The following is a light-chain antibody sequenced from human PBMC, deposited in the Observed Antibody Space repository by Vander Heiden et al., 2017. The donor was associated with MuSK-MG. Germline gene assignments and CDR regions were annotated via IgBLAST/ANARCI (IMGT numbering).Light chain of an antibody. CDR2: GNS. Sequence: QSVLTQPPSVSGAPGQPVTISCTGSSSNIGAGYDVHWYQQLPGTAPKLLIYGNSNRPSGVPDRFSGSKSGTSASLAITGLQAEDEADYYCQSYDSSLSGSGFGGGTKLTVL. CDR3: QSYDSSLSGSG. J-gene: IGLJ2*01. CDR1: SSNIGAGYD. V-gene: IGLV1-40*01.